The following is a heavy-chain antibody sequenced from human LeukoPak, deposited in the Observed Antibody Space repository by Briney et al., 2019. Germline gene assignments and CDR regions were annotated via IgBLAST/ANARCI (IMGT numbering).Heavy chain of an antibody. D-gene: IGHD3-16*01. J-gene: IGHJ4*02. CDR3: ARIRGGPIDY. CDR2: ISYDGTDA. V-gene: IGHV3-30-3*01. CDR1: GFTLSTYA. Sequence: GRSLTLACAPSGFTLSTYAMHWVRQAPGNGLEWVAVISYDGTDAYYADSVKGRLTISRDTSKNSLYLQMNSLRAEDTAVFYCARIRGGPIDYWGQGTLVTVSS.